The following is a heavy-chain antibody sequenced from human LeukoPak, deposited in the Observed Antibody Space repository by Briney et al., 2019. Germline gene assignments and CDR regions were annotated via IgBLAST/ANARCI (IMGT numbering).Heavy chain of an antibody. Sequence: ASVKVSCKASGYTFTSYGISWVRQAPGQGLEWTGWISAYNGNTNYAQKLQGRVTMTTDTSTSTAYMELRSLRSDDTAVYYCARAVVTSAYYYYGMDVWSQGTTVTVSS. D-gene: IGHD4-23*01. V-gene: IGHV1-18*01. CDR1: GYTFTSYG. CDR3: ARAVVTSAYYYYGMDV. J-gene: IGHJ6*02. CDR2: ISAYNGNT.